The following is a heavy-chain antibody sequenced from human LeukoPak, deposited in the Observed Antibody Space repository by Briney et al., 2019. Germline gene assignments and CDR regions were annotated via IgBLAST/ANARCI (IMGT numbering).Heavy chain of an antibody. Sequence: PGGSLRLSCAASGFTFSRYSMNWVRQAPGKGLEWVSSISSSSSYIYYADSVKGRFSISRDNAKNSLYLQMNSLRAEDTALYYCAKGIETMVRGVNYDYWGQGTLVTVSS. J-gene: IGHJ4*02. CDR2: ISSSSSYI. CDR3: AKGIETMVRGVNYDY. V-gene: IGHV3-21*04. D-gene: IGHD3-10*01. CDR1: GFTFSRYS.